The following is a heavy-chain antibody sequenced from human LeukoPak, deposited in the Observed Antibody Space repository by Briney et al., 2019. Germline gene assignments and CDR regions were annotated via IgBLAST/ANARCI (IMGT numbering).Heavy chain of an antibody. CDR3: ARVKSYYDFWSGYGYYFDY. V-gene: IGHV1-69*05. CDR2: IIPIFGTA. D-gene: IGHD3-3*01. CDR1: GGTFSSYA. J-gene: IGHJ4*02. Sequence: ASVKVSCKASGGTFSSYAISWVRQAPGQGLEWMGGIIPIFGTANYAQKFQGRVTITTDESTSTAYMELSSLRSEDTAVYYCARVKSYYDFWSGYGYYFDYWGQGTLVTVSS.